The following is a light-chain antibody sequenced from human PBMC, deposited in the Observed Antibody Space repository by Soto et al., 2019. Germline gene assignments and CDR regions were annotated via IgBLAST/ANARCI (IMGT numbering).Light chain of an antibody. J-gene: IGKJ1*01. CDR3: QQYNNWPWT. CDR1: QSVSDT. Sequence: EILMTQSPATLSVSPGGRATLSCRASQSVSDTLAWYQQKPGQAPRLLIYGASKRATGFPARFSGSGSGTDFTLTISSLQSEDFAVYYCQQYNNWPWTFGQGTKVDIK. CDR2: GAS. V-gene: IGKV3-15*01.